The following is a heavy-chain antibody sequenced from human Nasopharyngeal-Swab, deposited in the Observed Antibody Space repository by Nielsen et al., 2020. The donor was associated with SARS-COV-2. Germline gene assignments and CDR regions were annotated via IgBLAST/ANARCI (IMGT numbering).Heavy chain of an antibody. D-gene: IGHD3-22*01. CDR2: INWNGGST. Sequence: GESLKISCAASGFTFDDYGMNWVRQAPGKGLEWVSGINWNGGSTSYAASVKGRFTISRDNARNSLFLQMDSLRVEDTAIYYCAGNHDNTFWGQGNLVAVS. V-gene: IGHV3-20*04. CDR1: GFTFDDYG. J-gene: IGHJ4*02. CDR3: AGNHDNTF.